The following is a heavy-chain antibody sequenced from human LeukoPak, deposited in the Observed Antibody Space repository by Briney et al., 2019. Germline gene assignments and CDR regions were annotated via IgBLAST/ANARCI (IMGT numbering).Heavy chain of an antibody. J-gene: IGHJ4*02. Sequence: GGSLRLSCAASGFTFSTYTMHWVRQAPGKGLEWVAVISYDGSNKYYADSVKGRFTISRDNSENTLYLQMNSLRAEDTAVYYCARTDTSGWSRPLDCWGQGTLVTVSS. V-gene: IGHV3-30-3*01. D-gene: IGHD6-19*01. CDR3: ARTDTSGWSRPLDC. CDR2: ISYDGSNK. CDR1: GFTFSTYT.